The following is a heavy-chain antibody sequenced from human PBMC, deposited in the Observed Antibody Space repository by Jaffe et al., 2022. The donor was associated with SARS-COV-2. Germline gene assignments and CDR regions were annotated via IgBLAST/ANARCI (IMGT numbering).Heavy chain of an antibody. V-gene: IGHV2-5*02. D-gene: IGHD2-2*01. Sequence: QITLKESGPTLVKPTQTLTLTCTFSGFSLSTSGVGVGWIRQPPGKALEWLALIYWDDDKRYSPSLKSRLTITKDTSKNQVVLTMTNMDPVDTATYYCAHRANSDCSSTSCYYFDYWGQGTLVTVSS. CDR2: IYWDDDK. J-gene: IGHJ4*02. CDR1: GFSLSTSGVG. CDR3: AHRANSDCSSTSCYYFDY.